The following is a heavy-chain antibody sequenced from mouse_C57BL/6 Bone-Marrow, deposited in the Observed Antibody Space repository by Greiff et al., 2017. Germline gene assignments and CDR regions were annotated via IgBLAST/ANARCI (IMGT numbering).Heavy chain of an antibody. CDR2: ISSGSSTI. Sequence: SGRRFGRSGGSLKLSCAASGFTFSDYGLHWVRQASEKGLEWVAYISSGSSTIYYADTVKGRFTISRDNAKNTLFLQMTSLRSEDTAMYYCARRWFAYWGQGTLVTVSA. J-gene: IGHJ3*01. CDR3: ARRWFAY. CDR1: GFTFSDYG. V-gene: IGHV5-17*01.